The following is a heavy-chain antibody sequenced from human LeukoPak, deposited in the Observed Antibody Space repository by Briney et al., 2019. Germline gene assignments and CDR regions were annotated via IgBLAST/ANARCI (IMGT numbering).Heavy chain of an antibody. CDR2: INHSGST. CDR1: GFTFSSYW. CDR3: ARGKLWGYWYFDL. V-gene: IGHV4-34*01. D-gene: IGHD3-10*01. Sequence: PGGPLRLSCAASGFTFSSYWMSWIRQPPGKGLEWIGEINHSGSTNYNPSLKSRVTISVDTSKNQFSLKLSSVTAADTAVYYCARGKLWGYWYFDLWGRGTLVTVSS. J-gene: IGHJ2*01.